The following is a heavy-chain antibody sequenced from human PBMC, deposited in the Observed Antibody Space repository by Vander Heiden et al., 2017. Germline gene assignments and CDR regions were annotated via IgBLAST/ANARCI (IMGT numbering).Heavy chain of an antibody. CDR3: VKGLTGSDYGMDV. D-gene: IGHD7-27*01. V-gene: IGHV3-23*01. CDR1: RFQFSSYV. CDR2: ISGSGGST. Sequence: EVQLLESGGGLVQSGGPLRLLWAPSRFQFSSYVVTWVRQAPGKGLEWVATISGSGGSTYYADSVKGQFTISRDNSKNTLYLQMNSLRAEETAVYYCVKGLTGSDYGMDVWGQGTTVTVSS. J-gene: IGHJ6*02.